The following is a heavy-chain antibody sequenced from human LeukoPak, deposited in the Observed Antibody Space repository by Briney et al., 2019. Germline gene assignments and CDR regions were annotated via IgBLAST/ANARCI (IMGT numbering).Heavy chain of an antibody. D-gene: IGHD3-22*01. V-gene: IGHV3-74*03. CDR1: GFTFSSYW. CDR3: AKKRSYYDSSGYRPDS. Sequence: PGGSLRLSCAASGFTFSSYWMHWVRQAPGKGLVWVSRINTDAISTTYADSVKGRFTISRDNAKNTLYLQMNSLRAEDTAVYYCAKKRSYYDSSGYRPDSWGQGTLVTVSS. J-gene: IGHJ4*02. CDR2: INTDAIST.